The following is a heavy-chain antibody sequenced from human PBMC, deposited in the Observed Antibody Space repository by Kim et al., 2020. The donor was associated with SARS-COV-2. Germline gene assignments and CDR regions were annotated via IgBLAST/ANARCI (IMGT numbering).Heavy chain of an antibody. D-gene: IGHD3-16*01. CDR2: ISYDGSTK. CDR3: ASTGDYYDWAGPGY. Sequence: GGSLRLSCAASGFTFSNYAIHWVRQAPGKGLEWVAVISYDGSTKYYVDSVKGRFTISRDNSKNTLYLQMNSLRTADTAIYYCASTGDYYDWAGPGYWGRGTLVTVSS. J-gene: IGHJ4*02. CDR1: GFTFSNYA. V-gene: IGHV3-30*04.